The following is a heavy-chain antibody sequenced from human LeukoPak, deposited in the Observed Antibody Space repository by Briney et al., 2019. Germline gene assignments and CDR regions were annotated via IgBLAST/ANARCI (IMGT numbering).Heavy chain of an antibody. CDR2: IKQDGSEK. CDR1: GFTFSSYS. J-gene: IGHJ4*02. Sequence: GGSLRLSCAASGFTFSSYSMNWVRQAPGKGLEWVANIKQDGSEKYYVDSVKGRFTISRDNAKNSLYLQMNSLRAEDTAVYYCARDHKRYCSGGSCEGYWGQGTLVTVSS. D-gene: IGHD2-15*01. V-gene: IGHV3-7*01. CDR3: ARDHKRYCSGGSCEGY.